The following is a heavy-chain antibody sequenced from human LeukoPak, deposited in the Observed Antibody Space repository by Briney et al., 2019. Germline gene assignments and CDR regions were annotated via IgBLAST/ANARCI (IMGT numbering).Heavy chain of an antibody. Sequence: GGSLRLSCVASGFTASTLYMHWVRQAPGKGLDWVSVIYSGGATYYADSVKGRFTTSRDDSKNTLYLQMNSLRVEDTALYYCATRNLQSPSDILKWGQGTLVTVSS. V-gene: IGHV3-66*01. J-gene: IGHJ4*02. CDR2: IYSGGAT. CDR3: ATRNLQSPSDILK. CDR1: GFTASTLY. D-gene: IGHD3-9*01.